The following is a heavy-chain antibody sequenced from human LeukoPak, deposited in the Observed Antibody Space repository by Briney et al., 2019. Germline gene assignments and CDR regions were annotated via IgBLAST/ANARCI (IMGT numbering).Heavy chain of an antibody. CDR1: GYTFTGYY. V-gene: IGHV1-2*02. D-gene: IGHD1-26*01. J-gene: IGHJ4*02. Sequence: ASVKVSCKASGYTFTGYYLHWVRQAPGQGLEWMGWINPNSGGTNSAQKFQGRVTMTRDTSISTAYMELSRLTSDDTAVYYCARHPYSGSYHFDYWGQGTLVTVSS. CDR3: ARHPYSGSYHFDY. CDR2: INPNSGGT.